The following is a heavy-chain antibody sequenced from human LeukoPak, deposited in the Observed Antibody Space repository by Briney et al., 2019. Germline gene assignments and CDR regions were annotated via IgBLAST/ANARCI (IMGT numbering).Heavy chain of an antibody. V-gene: IGHV4-34*01. J-gene: IGHJ4*01. CDR3: ARGLSDVY. CDR1: GGSFSGYY. Sequence: KASETLSLTCAVYGGSFSGYYWTWIRQPPGKGLEWIGEINHSGSTNYNPSLKSRVTISIDTSKNQFSLILSSVTAADTAVYYYARGLSDVYWGQEPWSPSPQ. CDR2: INHSGST.